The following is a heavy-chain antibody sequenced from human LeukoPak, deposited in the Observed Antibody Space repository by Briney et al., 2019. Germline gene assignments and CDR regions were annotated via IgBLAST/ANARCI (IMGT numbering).Heavy chain of an antibody. CDR3: AKQGRDGTSWYAGAH. Sequence: GGSLRLSCKGSGYNFTNYWITWVRQVPGKGLVWMGKIYPSDSYTYYGPSFQGHVTISADKSIGTAYLQWSSLKASHTAIYYCAKQGRDGTSWYAGAHWGQGTLVTVSA. CDR1: GYNFTNYW. D-gene: IGHD2-2*01. J-gene: IGHJ4*02. CDR2: IYPSDSYT. V-gene: IGHV5-10-1*01.